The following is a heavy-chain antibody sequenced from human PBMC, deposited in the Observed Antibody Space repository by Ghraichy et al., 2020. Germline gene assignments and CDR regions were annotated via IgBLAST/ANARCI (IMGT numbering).Heavy chain of an antibody. CDR1: GGSISRTSYY. CDR3: ARHEGAGVDGYNYWYYGMDV. Sequence: SETLSLTCTVSGGSISRTSYYWGWIRQAPGKGLEWIGSMYYSGSIYYNPSLKSRVTTSVDTSKNQFFLKLSSLTAADTAVYYCARHEGAGVDGYNYWYYGMDVWGQGTTVTVSS. CDR2: MYYSGSI. D-gene: IGHD5-24*01. J-gene: IGHJ6*02. V-gene: IGHV4-39*01.